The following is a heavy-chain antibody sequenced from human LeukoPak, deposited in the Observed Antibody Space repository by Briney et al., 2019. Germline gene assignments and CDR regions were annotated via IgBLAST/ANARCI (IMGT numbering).Heavy chain of an antibody. V-gene: IGHV3-21*01. Sequence: RGSPLLSCAASGFTFSSYNMNWVRQTPGKGLEWVSYISSSSSFIYYADSVKGRFTISRDNAKNSLYLQMNSLRAEDTAVYYCARDVLIAADGVIRLDAFDIWGQRTVATFSS. CDR2: ISSSSSFI. CDR1: GFTFSSYN. J-gene: IGHJ3*02. D-gene: IGHD6-13*01. CDR3: ARDVLIAADGVIRLDAFDI.